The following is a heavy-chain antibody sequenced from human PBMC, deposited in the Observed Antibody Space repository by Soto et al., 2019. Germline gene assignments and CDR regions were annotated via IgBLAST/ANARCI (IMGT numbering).Heavy chain of an antibody. CDR2: IYYSGST. CDR3: ARRYGGNLDY. D-gene: IGHD1-26*01. J-gene: IGHJ4*02. V-gene: IGHV4-59*08. CDR1: GGSISSYY. Sequence: QVQLQVSGPGLVKPSETLSLTCTVSGGSISSYYWSWIRQPPGKGLEWIGYIYYSGSTNYNPSLKSRVTISVDTSKNQFSLKLSSVTAADTAVYYCARRYGGNLDYWGQGTLVTVSS.